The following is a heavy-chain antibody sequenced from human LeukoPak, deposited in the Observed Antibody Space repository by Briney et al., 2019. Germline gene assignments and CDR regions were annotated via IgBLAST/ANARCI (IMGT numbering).Heavy chain of an antibody. CDR2: ISGSGGST. V-gene: IGHV3-23*01. CDR1: GLTFSCYA. J-gene: IGHJ3*02. CDR3: VKHEGFYGSGDDAFDI. Sequence: PGGSLRLSCAASGLTFSCYAMSWVRQAPGKGLEWVSAISGSGGSTYYADSMKGRFTISRDNSKNTLYLQMNSLRAEDTAVYYCVKHEGFYGSGDDAFDIWGQGTMVTVSS. D-gene: IGHD3-10*01.